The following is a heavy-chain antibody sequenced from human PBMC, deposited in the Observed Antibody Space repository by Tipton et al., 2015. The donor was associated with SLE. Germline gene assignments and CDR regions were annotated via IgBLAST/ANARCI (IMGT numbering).Heavy chain of an antibody. V-gene: IGHV3-13*01. Sequence: GSLRLSCTASGFTFSSYDMHWVRQSKGKGLEWVSTIGTPGDTYYSGSVKGRFTISRDNAKNSLYLQMNSLRAGDTAIYYCAREGNWGSFDSWGQGTLVTVSS. CDR2: IGTPGDT. CDR3: AREGNWGSFDS. D-gene: IGHD7-27*01. CDR1: GFTFSSYD. J-gene: IGHJ5*01.